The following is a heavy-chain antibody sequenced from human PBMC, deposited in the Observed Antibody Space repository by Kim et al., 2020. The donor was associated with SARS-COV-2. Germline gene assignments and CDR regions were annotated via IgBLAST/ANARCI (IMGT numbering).Heavy chain of an antibody. V-gene: IGHV3-43D*03. D-gene: IGHD6-19*01. CDR2: ISWDGGST. CDR3: ATPAVAHEHIPLNY. CDR1: GFTFDDYA. J-gene: IGHJ4*02. Sequence: GGSLRLSCAASGFTFDDYAMHWVRQAPGKGLEWVSLISWDGGSTYYADSVKGRFTISRDNSKNSLYLQMNSLRAEDTALYYCATPAVAHEHIPLNYWGQGTLVTVSS.